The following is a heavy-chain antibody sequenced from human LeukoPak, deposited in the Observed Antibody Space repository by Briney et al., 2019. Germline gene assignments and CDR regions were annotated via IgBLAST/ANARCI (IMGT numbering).Heavy chain of an antibody. CDR1: GGSFSGYY. CDR3: ARGYRYSSSWYRVPWFDP. V-gene: IGHV4-34*01. Sequence: SETLSLTCAVYGGSFSGYYWSWIRQPPGKGLEWIGEINHSGSTNYNPSLKSRVTISVDTSKNQFSLKLSSVTAADTAVYYCARGYRYSSSWYRVPWFDPWGQGTLVTVSS. D-gene: IGHD6-13*01. CDR2: INHSGST. J-gene: IGHJ5*02.